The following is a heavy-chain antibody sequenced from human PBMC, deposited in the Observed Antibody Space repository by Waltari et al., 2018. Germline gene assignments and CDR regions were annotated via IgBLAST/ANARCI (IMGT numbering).Heavy chain of an antibody. Sequence: QLQLQESGPGLVRPSETLSLTCAVSGDSISDGSYYWGWIRQAPQKGLEWIGTIYSRWSTYYNPSFKSRVTISADTSKNQFSLKMTSVIATDTAVYYCARLLDFSHVTSYWGRGTLVTVSS. J-gene: IGHJ4*02. V-gene: IGHV4-39*01. CDR1: GDSISDGSYY. CDR2: IYSRWST. CDR3: ARLLDFSHVTSY.